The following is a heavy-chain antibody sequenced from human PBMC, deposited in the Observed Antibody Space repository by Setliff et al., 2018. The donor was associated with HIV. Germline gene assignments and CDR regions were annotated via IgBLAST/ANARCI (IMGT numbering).Heavy chain of an antibody. CDR2: INHSGSA. D-gene: IGHD3-16*02. Sequence: KPSETLSLTCAVYGGSFSGYYWSWIRQPPGKGLEWIGEINHSGSANYNPSLKSRVTISVDTSKSQFSLKLSSVTAADTALYYCARGSDYIWGNYRFPFDYWGQGTLVTVSS. CDR3: ARGSDYIWGNYRFPFDY. V-gene: IGHV4-34*01. CDR1: GGSFSGYY. J-gene: IGHJ4*02.